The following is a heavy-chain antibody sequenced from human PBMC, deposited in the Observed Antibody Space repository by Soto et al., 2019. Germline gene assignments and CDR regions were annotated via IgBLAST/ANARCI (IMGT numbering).Heavy chain of an antibody. CDR3: ARHWGRYFDWLLLVGRISRSYYYYYYGMDV. V-gene: IGHV4-39*01. CDR2: IYYSGST. CDR1: GGSISSSSYY. J-gene: IGHJ6*02. D-gene: IGHD3-9*01. Sequence: QLQLQESGPGLVKPSETLSLTCTVSGGSISSSSYYWGWIRQPPGKGLEWIGSIYYSGSTYYNPSLKSRVTISVDTSKNQFSLKLSSVTAADTAVYYCARHWGRYFDWLLLVGRISRSYYYYYYGMDVWGQGTTVTVSS.